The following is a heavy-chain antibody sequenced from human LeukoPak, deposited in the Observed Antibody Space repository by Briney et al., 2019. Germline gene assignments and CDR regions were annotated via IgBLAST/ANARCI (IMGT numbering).Heavy chain of an antibody. CDR1: GGSIGSGGYS. CDR2: IYHSGST. Sequence: SETLSLTCAVSGGSIGSGGYSWSWIRQPPGKGLEWIGYIYHSGSTYYNPSLKSRVTISVDRSKNQFSLKLSSVTAADTAVYYCARDNGDYGLGYWGQGTLVTVSS. CDR3: ARDNGDYGLGY. V-gene: IGHV4-30-2*01. J-gene: IGHJ4*02. D-gene: IGHD4-17*01.